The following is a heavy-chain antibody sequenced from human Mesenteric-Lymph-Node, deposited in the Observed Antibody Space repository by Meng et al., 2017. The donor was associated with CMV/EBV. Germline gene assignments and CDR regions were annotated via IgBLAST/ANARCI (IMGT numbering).Heavy chain of an antibody. J-gene: IGHJ4*02. CDR2: IKQDGSEK. CDR3: ARVTSGDYYYRAFDY. D-gene: IGHD3-22*01. V-gene: IGHV3-7*01. CDR1: GFTFSSYW. Sequence: GESLKISCAASGFTFSSYWMSWVRQAPGKGLEWVANIKQDGSEKYYVDSVKGRFTVSRDDAKNSLYLQMNSLRAEDTAVYYCARVTSGDYYYRAFDYWGQGALVTVSS.